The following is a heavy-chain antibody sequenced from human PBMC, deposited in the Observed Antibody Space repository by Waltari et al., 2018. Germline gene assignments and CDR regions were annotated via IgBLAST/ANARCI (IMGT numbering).Heavy chain of an antibody. D-gene: IGHD6-25*01. CDR1: GGSISTGGHY. V-gene: IGHV4-31*01. J-gene: IGHJ3*02. CDR3: ARYSAKGTGSGPAAFDI. CDR2: IYYTGST. Sequence: QVQLQESGPGLVKPSQTLSLTCTVSGGSISTGGHYWSWIRQHPGKGLEWIGYIYYTGSTHNNPSLKSLIHMSVDTSKNQFSLKLSSVTAADTAVYYCARYSAKGTGSGPAAFDIWGQGTMVTVSS.